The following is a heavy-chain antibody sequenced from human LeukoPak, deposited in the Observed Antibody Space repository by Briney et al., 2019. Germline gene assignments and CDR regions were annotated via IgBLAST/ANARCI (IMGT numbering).Heavy chain of an antibody. J-gene: IGHJ6*03. D-gene: IGHD2-21*01. CDR2: IYQTGDA. Sequence: SETLSLTCTVSGGSITGISYYWNWLRQPPGKELEWIGRIYQTGDADYKPSLKSRVTISVDTTNNQFSLRLSSVTAADTAVYYCARGLDYVDVWGKGITVSVSS. V-gene: IGHV4-39*02. CDR1: GGSITGISYY. CDR3: ARGLDYVDV.